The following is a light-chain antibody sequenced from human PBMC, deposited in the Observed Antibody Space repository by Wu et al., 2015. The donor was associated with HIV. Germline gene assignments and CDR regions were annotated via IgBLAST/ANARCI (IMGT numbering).Light chain of an antibody. Sequence: EIVLTQSPATLSLSPGERATLSCRASQTVSTYLAWYQQKPGRAPRLLIYDVSNRATGIPARFSGSGSGTDFTLTISSLEPEDFAVYYCQQYNDGPRTFGQGTKVEVK. CDR3: QQYNDGPRT. V-gene: IGKV3-11*01. CDR1: QTVSTY. CDR2: DVS. J-gene: IGKJ1*01.